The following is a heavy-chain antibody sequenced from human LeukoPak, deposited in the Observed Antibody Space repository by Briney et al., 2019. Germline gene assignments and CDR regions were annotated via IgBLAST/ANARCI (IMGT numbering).Heavy chain of an antibody. D-gene: IGHD3/OR15-3a*01. CDR2: INHSGST. J-gene: IGHJ4*02. CDR1: GGSFSGYY. CDR3: ARALDLLPDY. Sequence: PSETLSLTCAVYGGSFSGYYWSWIRQPPGKGLEWIGEINHSGSTNYNPSLKSRVTISVDTSKNQFSLKLSSVTAADTAVYYCARALDLLPDYWGQGTLVTVSS. V-gene: IGHV4-34*01.